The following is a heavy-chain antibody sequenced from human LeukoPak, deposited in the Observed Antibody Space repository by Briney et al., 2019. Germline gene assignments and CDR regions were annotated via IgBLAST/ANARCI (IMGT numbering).Heavy chain of an antibody. V-gene: IGHV3-23*01. CDR1: GFTFTSYS. J-gene: IGHJ4*02. CDR3: AKKAQYNGNYPLDY. CDR2: TSDRGDYT. Sequence: GGSLRLSCAASGFTFTSYSMSWVRQAPGKGLEWVSGTSDRGDYTYYADSVKGRFTTSRDNSKNTLYLQMNSLRAEDTALYFCAKKAQYNGNYPLDYWGQGTLVTVSS. D-gene: IGHD1-26*01.